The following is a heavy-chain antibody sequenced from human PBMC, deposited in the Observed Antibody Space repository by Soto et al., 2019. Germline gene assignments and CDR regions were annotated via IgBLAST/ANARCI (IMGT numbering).Heavy chain of an antibody. CDR3: ARGSRKSSGWYNY. V-gene: IGHV4-34*01. CDR1: CGSFSDYY. CDR2: INHSGST. Sequence: SETLSLTCAVYCGSFSDYYWSWIRQPPGKGLEWIGEINHSGSTNYNPSLKSRVTISIDTSKNQFSLKLSSVTAADTAVYYCARGSRKSSGWYNYWGQGTLVTVSS. J-gene: IGHJ4*01. D-gene: IGHD6-19*01.